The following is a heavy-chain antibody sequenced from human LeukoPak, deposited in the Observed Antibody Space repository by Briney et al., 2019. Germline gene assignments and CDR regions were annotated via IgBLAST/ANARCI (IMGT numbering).Heavy chain of an antibody. J-gene: IGHJ4*02. CDR3: ARGAQLWDH. Sequence: PSETLSLTCAVYGGSFSGYYWSWIRQPPGKGLEWIGEINHSGSTNYNPSLKSRVTISVDTSKNQFSLKLSSVAAADTAVYYCARGAQLWDHWGQGTLVTVSS. CDR2: INHSGST. CDR1: GGSFSGYY. D-gene: IGHD5-18*01. V-gene: IGHV4-34*01.